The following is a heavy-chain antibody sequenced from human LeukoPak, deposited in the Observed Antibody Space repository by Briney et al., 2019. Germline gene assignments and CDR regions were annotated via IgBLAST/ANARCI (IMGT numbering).Heavy chain of an antibody. D-gene: IGHD6-13*01. CDR3: AREAGGAAEKPVDY. CDR1: GFTFSSYA. CDR2: ISYDGSNK. J-gene: IGHJ4*02. Sequence: GRSLRLSCAASGFTFSSYAMHWVRQAPGKGLEWVAVISYDGSNKYYADSVKGRFTISRDNSKNSLYLQMNSLRAEDTAVYYCAREAGGAAEKPVDYWGQGTLVTVSS. V-gene: IGHV3-30-3*01.